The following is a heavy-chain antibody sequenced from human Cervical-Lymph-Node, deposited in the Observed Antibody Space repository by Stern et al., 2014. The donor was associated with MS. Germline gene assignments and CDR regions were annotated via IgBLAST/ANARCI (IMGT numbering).Heavy chain of an antibody. D-gene: IGHD6-19*01. V-gene: IGHV1-18*01. CDR2: ISAYNGNT. J-gene: IGHJ4*02. Sequence: VQLLESGAEVKKPGASVKVSCKASGYTFTTYAISWVRQAPGQGLEWMGWISAYNGNTNYAQKFRGRVTMTTDTSTSTAYMELRGLRSDDTAVYYCARWISAVAGTVPFDYWGQGTLVTVSS. CDR3: ARWISAVAGTVPFDY. CDR1: GYTFTTYA.